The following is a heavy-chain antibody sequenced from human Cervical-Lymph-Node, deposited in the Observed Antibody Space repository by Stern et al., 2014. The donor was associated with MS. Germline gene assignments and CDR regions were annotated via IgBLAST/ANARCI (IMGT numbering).Heavy chain of an antibody. CDR2: ILPLFGTT. D-gene: IGHD4-23*01. Sequence: VQLVESGAEVKKPGSSVRVSCQASGGNFVRYAINWVRQAPGQRLEWMGGILPLFGTTNYAQKFQGRVTFTADESTSTAYMELSSLTSEDTAVYYCARPLYDGNAPEYFQHWGQGSLVTVSS. J-gene: IGHJ1*01. CDR3: ARPLYDGNAPEYFQH. V-gene: IGHV1-69*01. CDR1: GGNFVRYA.